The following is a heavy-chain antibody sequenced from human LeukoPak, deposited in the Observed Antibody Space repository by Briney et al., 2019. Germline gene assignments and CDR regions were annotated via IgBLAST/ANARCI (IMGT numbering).Heavy chain of an antibody. CDR2: IYHSGST. J-gene: IGHJ4*02. D-gene: IGHD2-15*01. CDR3: ASYRPCRGGSCSIDY. V-gene: IGHV4-59*01. CDR1: GGSISSYY. Sequence: SETLSLTCTVSGGSISSYYWSWIRQPPGKGLEWIGYIYHSGSTNYNPSLKSRVTISVDTSKNQFSLKLSSVTAADTAVYYCASYRPCRGGSCSIDYWGQGTLVTVSS.